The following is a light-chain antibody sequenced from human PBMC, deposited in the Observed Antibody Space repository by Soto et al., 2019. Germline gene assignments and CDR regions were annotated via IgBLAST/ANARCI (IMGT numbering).Light chain of an antibody. V-gene: IGKV3-11*01. CDR2: DAS. CDR3: QQRSNWPPWT. CDR1: QSVSSY. Sequence: EIVLTHSPATLSFSPGERATLSCRASQSVSSYLAWYQQKPGQAPRLLIYDASNRATGIPARFSGSGSGTDFTLTISSLEPEDFAVYYCQQRSNWPPWTFGQGTKVDIK. J-gene: IGKJ1*01.